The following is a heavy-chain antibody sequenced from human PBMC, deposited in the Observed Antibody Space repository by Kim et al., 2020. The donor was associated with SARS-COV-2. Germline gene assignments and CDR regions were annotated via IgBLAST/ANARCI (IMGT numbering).Heavy chain of an antibody. Sequence: GGSLRLSCEASGFIFSNYVMSWVRQAPGKGLEWVSGISSSDDDTYYADSVKGRFTVSRDNFRDMVYLQMNSLRPEDTAVYYCVKDRIGTADGGPYYFDSWGQGTLVTVSS. CDR1: GFIFSNYV. D-gene: IGHD1-7*01. CDR3: VKDRIGTADGGPYYFDS. V-gene: IGHV3-23*01. J-gene: IGHJ4*02. CDR2: ISSSDDDT.